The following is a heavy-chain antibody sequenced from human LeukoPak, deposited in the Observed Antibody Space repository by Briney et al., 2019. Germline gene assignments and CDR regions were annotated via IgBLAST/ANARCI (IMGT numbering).Heavy chain of an antibody. J-gene: IGHJ5*02. Sequence: ASVKVSCKASGYTFTGYYMHWVRQAPGQGLEWMGWINPNSGGTNYAQKFQGRVTMTRDTSISTAYMELSRLRSDDTAVYYCARDLGGRINWFDPWGQGTLVTVSS. V-gene: IGHV1-2*02. CDR1: GYTFTGYY. D-gene: IGHD2-15*01. CDR3: ARDLGGRINWFDP. CDR2: INPNSGGT.